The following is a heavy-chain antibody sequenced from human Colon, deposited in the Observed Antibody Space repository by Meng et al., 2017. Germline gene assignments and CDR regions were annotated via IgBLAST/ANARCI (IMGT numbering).Heavy chain of an antibody. J-gene: IGHJ4*02. CDR2: IHHSGIT. V-gene: IGHV4-30-4*01. D-gene: IGHD5-18*01. Sequence: QVQLQESGPGLVKPSQTLSLACTVSGDSVTSGSYHWSWIRQPPGEGLEWIGYIHHSGITYYNPSLRSRLIISIDTSKRQLSLTLNSVTAADTALYYCATIQSSPHFFDYWGQGTLVTVSS. CDR1: GDSVTSGSYH. CDR3: ATIQSSPHFFDY.